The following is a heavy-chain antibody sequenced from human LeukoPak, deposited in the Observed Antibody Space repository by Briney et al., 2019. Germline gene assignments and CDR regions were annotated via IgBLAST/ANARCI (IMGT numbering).Heavy chain of an antibody. CDR2: IYPTGST. Sequence: SETLSLTCVVSGDSISSGGYSWSWIRQPPGNGLEWIGNIYPTGSTYYNPSLKSRVTISVDTSKNQFSLKVSSVSAADTAVYYCARAYSSSWYWNWFDPWGQGTLVTVSS. J-gene: IGHJ5*02. CDR1: GDSISSGGYS. V-gene: IGHV4-30-2*05. CDR3: ARAYSSSWYWNWFDP. D-gene: IGHD6-13*01.